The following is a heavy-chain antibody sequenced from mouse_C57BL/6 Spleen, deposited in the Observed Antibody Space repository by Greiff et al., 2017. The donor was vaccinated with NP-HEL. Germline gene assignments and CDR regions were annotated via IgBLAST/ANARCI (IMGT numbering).Heavy chain of an antibody. CDR1: GFTFSSYG. J-gene: IGHJ2*01. CDR2: ISSGGSYT. CDR3: ASGYY. V-gene: IGHV5-6*01. Sequence: VQLKESGGDLVKPGGSLKLSCAASGFTFSSYGMSWVRQTPDKRLEWVATISSGGSYTYYPDSVKGRFTISRDNAKNTLYLQMSSLKSEDTAMYYCASGYYWGQGTTLTVSS.